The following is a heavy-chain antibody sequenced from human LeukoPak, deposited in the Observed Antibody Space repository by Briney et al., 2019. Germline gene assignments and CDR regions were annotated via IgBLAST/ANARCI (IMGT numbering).Heavy chain of an antibody. Sequence: SVKVSCKASGGSFGDFAIIWVRQAPGHGLEWMGRSVPMSDTKDYAQKFQGRVTFTTDESTTAAHMELSNLSPEDTAVYYCAATSIIFNWFDPWGQGTLVTVSS. V-gene: IGHV1-69*05. CDR2: SVPMSDTK. D-gene: IGHD1-14*01. J-gene: IGHJ5*02. CDR3: AATSIIFNWFDP. CDR1: GGSFGDFA.